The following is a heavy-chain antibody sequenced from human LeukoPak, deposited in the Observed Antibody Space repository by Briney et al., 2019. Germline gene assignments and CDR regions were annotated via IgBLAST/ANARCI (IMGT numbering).Heavy chain of an antibody. CDR2: ISGSGGST. CDR1: GFTFSSYA. CDR3: ARRAGIYSHPYDY. D-gene: IGHD1-14*01. Sequence: GGSLRLSCAASGFTFSSYAMSWVRQAPGKGLDWVSAISGSGGSTYYADSVKGRFTISRDNSKNTLFLQMNSLRAEDTAVYYCARRAGIYSHPYDYWGQGTLVTVSS. V-gene: IGHV3-23*01. J-gene: IGHJ4*02.